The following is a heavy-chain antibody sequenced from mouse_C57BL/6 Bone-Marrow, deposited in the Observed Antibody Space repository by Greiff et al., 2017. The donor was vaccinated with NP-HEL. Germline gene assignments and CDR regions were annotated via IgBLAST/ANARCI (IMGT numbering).Heavy chain of an antibody. CDR1: GYTFTDYY. D-gene: IGHD1-1*01. CDR2: IFPGSGST. J-gene: IGHJ2*01. CDR3: ARPNITTVVATYDY. Sequence: VQLQESGPELVKPGASVKISCKASGYTFTDYYINWVKQRPGQGLEWIGWIFPGSGSTYYNEKFKGKATLTVDKSSSTAYMLLSSLTSEDSAVYFCARPNITTVVATYDYWGQGTTLTVSS. V-gene: IGHV1-75*01.